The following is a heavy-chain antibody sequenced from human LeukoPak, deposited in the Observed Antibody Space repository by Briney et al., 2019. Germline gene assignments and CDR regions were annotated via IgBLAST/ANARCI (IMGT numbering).Heavy chain of an antibody. CDR3: ARRSSPINSPEYYLDY. J-gene: IGHJ4*02. D-gene: IGHD6-6*01. CDR1: GYSFTSYW. V-gene: IGHV5-51*01. CDR2: IYPGDSDT. Sequence: HGESLKISCKGSGYSFTSYWIGWVRQMPGKGLEWMGIIYPGDSDTRYSPSLQGQVTISVDKSITTAYLQWSSLRASDTAMYYCARRSSPINSPEYYLDYWGQGTLVTVSS.